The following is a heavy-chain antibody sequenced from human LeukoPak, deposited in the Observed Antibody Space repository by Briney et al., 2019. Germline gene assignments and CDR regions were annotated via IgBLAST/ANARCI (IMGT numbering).Heavy chain of an antibody. J-gene: IGHJ4*02. Sequence: TSETLSLTCTVSGGSISSYYWSWIRQPPGKGLEWIGYIYYSGRTNYYPSLKSRVTISVDTSKNQFSLKLSSVTAADTAVYYCATGYSSSWFDYWGQGTLVTVSS. D-gene: IGHD6-13*01. CDR1: GGSISSYY. CDR3: ATGYSSSWFDY. CDR2: IYYSGRT. V-gene: IGHV4-59*01.